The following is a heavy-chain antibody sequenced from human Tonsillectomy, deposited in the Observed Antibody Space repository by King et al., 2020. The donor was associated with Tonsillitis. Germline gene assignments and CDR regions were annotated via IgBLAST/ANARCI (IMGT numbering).Heavy chain of an antibody. CDR2: INWNGGST. V-gene: IGHV3-20*04. J-gene: IGHJ3*02. D-gene: IGHD4-23*01. CDR3: ARRGYGGNSGAFDI. CDR1: GFTFGDYG. Sequence: EVQLVESGGGVVRPGGSLRLSCAASGFTFGDYGMSGVRQAPGKGVEGVSGINWNGGSTGYADSVKGRFTISRDNAKNSLYLQMNRLRAEDTALYYGARRGYGGNSGAFDIWGQGTMVTVSS.